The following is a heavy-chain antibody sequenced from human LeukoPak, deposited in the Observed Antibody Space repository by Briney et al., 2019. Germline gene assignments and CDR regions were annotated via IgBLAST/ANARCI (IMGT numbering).Heavy chain of an antibody. Sequence: PGGSLRLSCAASGFTFSSYWMSWVRQAPGKGLEWVANIKQDGSEEYYVDSVKGRFTISRDNAKNSLYLQMNSLRAEDTAVYYCARDPTVTTYYFDYWGQGTLVTVSS. CDR3: ARDPTVTTYYFDY. CDR1: GFTFSSYW. J-gene: IGHJ4*02. V-gene: IGHV3-7*01. D-gene: IGHD4-17*01. CDR2: IKQDGSEE.